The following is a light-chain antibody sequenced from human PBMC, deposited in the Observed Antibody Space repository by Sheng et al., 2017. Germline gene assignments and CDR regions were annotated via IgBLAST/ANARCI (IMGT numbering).Light chain of an antibody. CDR2: DAF. V-gene: IGKV3-11*01. J-gene: IGKJ4*01. Sequence: EIVLTQSPATLSLSPGERATLSCRASESVSNFLGWYQQRPAQAPSLLIYDAFKRATGIPARFSGSGSGTDFTLTISSLEPEDSAVYYCQQRSNWPLTFGGGTKVEI. CDR3: QQRSNWPLT. CDR1: ESVSNF.